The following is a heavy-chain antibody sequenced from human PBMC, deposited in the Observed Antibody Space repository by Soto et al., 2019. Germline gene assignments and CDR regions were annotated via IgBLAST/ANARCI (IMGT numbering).Heavy chain of an antibody. Sequence: QVQLQESGPGLVKPSETLSLTCTVSGGSISSYYWSWIRQPPGKGLEWIGYIYYSGSTNYNPSLKSRVTISVDTSKNQFSLKLSSGTAADTAVYYCARRYGSGIDYWGQGTLVTVSS. J-gene: IGHJ4*02. CDR3: ARRYGSGIDY. D-gene: IGHD3-10*01. V-gene: IGHV4-59*08. CDR2: IYYSGST. CDR1: GGSISSYY.